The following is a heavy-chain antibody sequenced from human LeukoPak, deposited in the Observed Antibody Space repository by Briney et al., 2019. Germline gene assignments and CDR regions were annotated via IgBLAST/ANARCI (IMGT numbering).Heavy chain of an antibody. CDR1: GYSFASYW. Sequence: GESLKISCKGSGYSFASYWIAWVRQMPGKGLEWMGIIYPDDSDIRYSLSFQGQVTFSADKSISTAYLQWSSLKASGTAMYYCARGYDRVDHWGQGTLVTVSS. V-gene: IGHV5-51*01. D-gene: IGHD3-22*01. CDR2: IYPDDSDI. J-gene: IGHJ4*02. CDR3: ARGYDRVDH.